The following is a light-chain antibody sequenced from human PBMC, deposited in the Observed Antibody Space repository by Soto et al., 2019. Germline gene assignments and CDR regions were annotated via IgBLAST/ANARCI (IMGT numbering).Light chain of an antibody. V-gene: IGKV1-27*01. J-gene: IGKJ1*01. Sequence: DIKMTQSPSSLSASVGDRVTITCRASQGISNYLAWYQQKPGKVPKLLIYAASSLHSGVPSRFSGRGSGTDFTLTISCLQTEDVATYYCQNYFSTPRTFGQGTKVDIK. CDR1: QGISNY. CDR2: AAS. CDR3: QNYFSTPRT.